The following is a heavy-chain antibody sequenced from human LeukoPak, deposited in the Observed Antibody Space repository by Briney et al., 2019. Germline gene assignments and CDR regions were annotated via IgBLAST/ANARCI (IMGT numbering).Heavy chain of an antibody. D-gene: IGHD6-13*01. V-gene: IGHV4-39*07. Sequence: SETLSLTCTVSGGSISSSSYYWGWIRQPPGKGLEWIGSIYYSGSTYYNPSLKSRVTISVDTSKNQFSLKLSSVTAADTAVYYCARALKGAAGSYYFDYWGQGTLVTVSS. CDR2: IYYSGST. J-gene: IGHJ4*02. CDR1: GGSISSSSYY. CDR3: ARALKGAAGSYYFDY.